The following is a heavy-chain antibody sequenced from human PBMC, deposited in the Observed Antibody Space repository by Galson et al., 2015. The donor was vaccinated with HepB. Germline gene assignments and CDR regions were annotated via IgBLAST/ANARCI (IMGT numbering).Heavy chain of an antibody. V-gene: IGHV3-23*01. D-gene: IGHD4-23*01. Sequence: SLRLSCAASGFTFSSYAMTWVRQAPGKGLEWVSAISGSGGRTYYAESVKGRFTISRDNSKNMLDLQMSSLRADDAAIYYCAREGYGGKPPNYLDYWGQGTLVTVSS. J-gene: IGHJ4*02. CDR1: GFTFSSYA. CDR2: ISGSGGRT. CDR3: AREGYGGKPPNYLDY.